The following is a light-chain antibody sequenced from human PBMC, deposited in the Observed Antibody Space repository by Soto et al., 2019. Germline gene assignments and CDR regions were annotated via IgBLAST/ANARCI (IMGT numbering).Light chain of an antibody. CDR3: AAWDASLRGYV. V-gene: IGLV1-47*02. CDR2: SHN. Sequence: QSVLTQPPSASGTPGQRVTISCSGSSSNIGSNYVYWYQQLPGTAPKILIYSHNQRPSGVPDRFSGSKSGTSASLAISGRRSEDEADYYCAAWDASLRGYVFGTGTKLTVL. J-gene: IGLJ1*01. CDR1: SSNIGSNY.